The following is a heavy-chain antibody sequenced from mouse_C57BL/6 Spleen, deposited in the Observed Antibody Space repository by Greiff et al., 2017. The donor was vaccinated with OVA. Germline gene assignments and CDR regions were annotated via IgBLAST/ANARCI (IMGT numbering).Heavy chain of an antibody. CDR2: IYPGDGDT. CDR3: ARERTAQATFAY. Sequence: QVQLQQSGPELVKPGASVTISCKASGYAFSSSWLNWVKQRPGKGLEWIGRIYPGDGDTNSNGKFQGKATLTADKSSRTAYMQLSSLTSEDSAVYFGARERTAQATFAYWGQGTLVTGSA. D-gene: IGHD3-2*02. V-gene: IGHV1-82*01. CDR1: GYAFSSSW. J-gene: IGHJ3*01.